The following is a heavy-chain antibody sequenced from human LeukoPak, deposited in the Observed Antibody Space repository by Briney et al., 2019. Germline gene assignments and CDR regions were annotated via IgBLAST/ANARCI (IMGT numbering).Heavy chain of an antibody. Sequence: PGGSLRLSCAASGFTFSSYAMSWVRQAPGKGLEWVSAISGSGGSTYYADSVKGRFTISRDNSKNTPYLQMNSLRAEDTAVYYCAKELRITMVRGVSYGMDVWGQGTTVTVSS. D-gene: IGHD3-10*01. CDR2: ISGSGGST. CDR3: AKELRITMVRGVSYGMDV. J-gene: IGHJ6*02. CDR1: GFTFSSYA. V-gene: IGHV3-23*01.